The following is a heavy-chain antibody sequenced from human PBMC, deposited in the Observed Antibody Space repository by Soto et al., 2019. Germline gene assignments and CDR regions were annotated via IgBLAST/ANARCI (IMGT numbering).Heavy chain of an antibody. CDR3: ARESLIVATIRYYYGMDV. D-gene: IGHD5-12*01. V-gene: IGHV1-18*01. J-gene: IGHJ6*02. CDR1: GYTFTSYG. Sequence: VKVSCKASGYTFTSYGISWVRQAPGQGLEWMGWISAYNGNTNYAQKLQGRVTMTTDTSTSTAYMELRSLRSDDTAVYYCARESLIVATIRYYYGMDVWGQGTTVTVSS. CDR2: ISAYNGNT.